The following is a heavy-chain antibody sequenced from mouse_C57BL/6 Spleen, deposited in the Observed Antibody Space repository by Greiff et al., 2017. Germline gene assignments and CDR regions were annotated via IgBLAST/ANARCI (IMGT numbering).Heavy chain of an antibody. J-gene: IGHJ4*01. V-gene: IGHV1-18*01. CDR1: GYTFTDYN. D-gene: IGHD2-4*01. Sequence: VQLQQSGPELVKPGASVKIPCKASGYTFTDYNMDWVKQSHGKSLEWIGEINPNNGGTIYNQKLKGKATLTVDKSSSTAYMVLRSLTSEDTAVYYCARALYDYDGYAMDYWGQGTSVTVSS. CDR3: ARALYDYDGYAMDY. CDR2: INPNNGGT.